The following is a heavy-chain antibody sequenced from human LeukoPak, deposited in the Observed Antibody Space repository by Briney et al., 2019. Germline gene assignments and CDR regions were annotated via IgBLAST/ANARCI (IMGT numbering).Heavy chain of an antibody. J-gene: IGHJ6*03. CDR2: IYYSGST. CDR1: GGSISSSSYY. D-gene: IGHD2-2*02. CDR3: ARGRRGYCSSTSCYTLPYYYYYFMDV. Sequence: SETLSLTCTVSGGSISSSSYYWGWIRQPPGKGLEWNGSIYYSGSTYYNPSLKSRVTISVDTSKNQFSLKLSSVTAADTAVYYCARGRRGYCSSTSCYTLPYYYYYFMDVWGKGTTVTVSS. V-gene: IGHV4-39*01.